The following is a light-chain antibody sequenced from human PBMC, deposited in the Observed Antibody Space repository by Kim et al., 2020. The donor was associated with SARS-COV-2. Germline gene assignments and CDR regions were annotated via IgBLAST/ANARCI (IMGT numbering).Light chain of an antibody. V-gene: IGKV1-39*01. Sequence: AAVGDRVTITGRASQSIATYLNWYQHKPGKAPNLLIYAASSLQSGVPSRFSGSGSGTDFTLTISSLQPEDFATYYCQHVFTSPFTFGPGTKVDIK. CDR1: QSIATY. CDR2: AAS. J-gene: IGKJ3*01. CDR3: QHVFTSPFT.